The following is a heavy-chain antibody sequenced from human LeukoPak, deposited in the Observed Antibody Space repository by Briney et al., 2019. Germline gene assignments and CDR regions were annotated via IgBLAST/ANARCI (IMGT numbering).Heavy chain of an antibody. CDR1: GFTFSSHA. CDR2: ISGSGDST. CDR3: AKDRTTVTPRGGDY. D-gene: IGHD4-17*01. J-gene: IGHJ4*02. V-gene: IGHV3-23*01. Sequence: GGSLRLSCAASGFTFSSHAMSWVRQAPGKGLEWVSAISGSGDSTYYVDSVKGRFTISRDNSKNTLYLQMNSLRAEDTAVYYCAKDRTTVTPRGGDYWGQGTLVTVSS.